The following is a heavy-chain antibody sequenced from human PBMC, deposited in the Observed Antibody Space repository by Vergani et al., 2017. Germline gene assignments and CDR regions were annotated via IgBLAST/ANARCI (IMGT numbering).Heavy chain of an antibody. CDR2: ISAYNGNT. V-gene: IGHV1-18*01. D-gene: IGHD2-21*02. Sequence: QVQLVQSGAEVKKPGASVKVSCKASGYTFTSYGISWVRQAPGQGLEWMGWISAYNGNTHYAQKLQGRVTMTTDTSTSTAYMELRSLRSDDTAVYYCARDPRGCGGDCYSPDAFDIWGQGTMVTVSS. J-gene: IGHJ3*02. CDR3: ARDPRGCGGDCYSPDAFDI. CDR1: GYTFTSYG.